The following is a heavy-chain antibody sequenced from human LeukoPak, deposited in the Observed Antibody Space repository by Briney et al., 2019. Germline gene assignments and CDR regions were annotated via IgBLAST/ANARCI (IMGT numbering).Heavy chain of an antibody. CDR2: INQDGSEK. CDR1: GFXFSSYW. Sequence: GGSLRLSCAASGFXFSSYWIRWVRQAPGKGLDWVASINQDGSEKYYVDSVKGRFTISRDNAKNSLYLQMNSLRADDTAVYYCARARGGSNSDYWGQGTLVTVSS. J-gene: IGHJ4*02. CDR3: ARARGGSNSDY. V-gene: IGHV3-7*05. D-gene: IGHD1-26*01.